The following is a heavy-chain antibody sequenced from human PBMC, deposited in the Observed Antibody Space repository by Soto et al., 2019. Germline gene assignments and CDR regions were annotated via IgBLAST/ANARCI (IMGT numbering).Heavy chain of an antibody. J-gene: IGHJ5*02. V-gene: IGHV3-48*02. Sequence: LXLSFAASGFPFSSNSVNWVRQAPGKGLEWVSYITGSGTTTRYADSVKGRFTLSRDNAKNSLFLDMNSLTDEDTAVYYCARDLNWAFDHWGRGTLLTVSS. D-gene: IGHD1-1*01. CDR1: GFPFSSNS. CDR3: ARDLNWAFDH. CDR2: ITGSGTTT.